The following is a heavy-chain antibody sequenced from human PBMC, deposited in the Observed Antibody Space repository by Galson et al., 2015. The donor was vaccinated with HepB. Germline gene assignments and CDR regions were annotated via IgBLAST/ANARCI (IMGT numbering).Heavy chain of an antibody. CDR1: GFTFSNAW. D-gene: IGHD4-17*01. J-gene: IGHJ4*02. CDR2: IKSKTDGGTT. V-gene: IGHV3-15*07. CDR3: TTSLSTGDYGDWGGDY. Sequence: SLRLSCAASGFTFSNAWMDWVRQAPGKGLEWVGRIKSKTDGGTTDYAAPVKGRFTISRDDSKNTLYLQMNSLKTEDTAVYYCTTSLSTGDYGDWGGDYWGQGTLVTVSS.